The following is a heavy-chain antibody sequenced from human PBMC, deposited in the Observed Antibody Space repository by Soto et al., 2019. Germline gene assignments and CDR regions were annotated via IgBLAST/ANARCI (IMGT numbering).Heavy chain of an antibody. Sequence: QVQLVQSGAEVKKPGSSVKVSCKASGGTFSSYAISWVRQAPGQGLEWMGGIIPIFGTANYAQKFQGRVTITADESTSSAYMELSSLRSEDTAVYYCASSALREGDGYNYPWDYWGEGTLVTVSS. CDR3: ASSALREGDGYNYPWDY. V-gene: IGHV1-69*01. D-gene: IGHD5-12*01. CDR1: GGTFSSYA. J-gene: IGHJ4*02. CDR2: IIPIFGTA.